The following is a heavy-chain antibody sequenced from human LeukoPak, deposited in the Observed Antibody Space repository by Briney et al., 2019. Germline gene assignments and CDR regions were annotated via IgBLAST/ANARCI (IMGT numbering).Heavy chain of an antibody. CDR1: GYTLTELS. J-gene: IGHJ5*02. D-gene: IGHD3-22*01. CDR3: ATDPFSRLITLP. V-gene: IGHV1-24*01. Sequence: ASVKVSCKVSGYTLTELSMHWVRQAPGKGLEWMGGFDPEDGETIYARKFQGRVAMTEDTSTDTAYMELSSLRSEDTAVYYCATDPFSRLITLPWGQGTLVTVSS. CDR2: FDPEDGET.